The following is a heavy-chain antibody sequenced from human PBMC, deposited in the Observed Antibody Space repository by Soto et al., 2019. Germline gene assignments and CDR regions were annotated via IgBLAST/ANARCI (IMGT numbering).Heavy chain of an antibody. Sequence: CAVYGAPFSGYYRSWIRQPPGRGLGRIGEINHSGGTKYNPAVKSRVTISVDTSTHQFSLKLDSVTAPDTALYYCARIRAPYYYYYGRGG. J-gene: IGHJ6*01. CDR3: ARIRAPYYYYYGRGG. CDR1: GAPFSGYY. D-gene: IGHD5-18*01. V-gene: IGHV4-34*01. CDR2: INHSGGT.